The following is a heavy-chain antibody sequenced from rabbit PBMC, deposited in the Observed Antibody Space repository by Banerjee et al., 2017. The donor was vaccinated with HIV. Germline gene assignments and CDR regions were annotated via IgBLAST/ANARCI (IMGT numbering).Heavy chain of an antibody. CDR1: GFSFSSGYY. J-gene: IGHJ4*01. Sequence: QSLEESGGDLVKPGASLTLTCTASGFSFSSGYYMCWVRQAPGKGLEWIACIYAGSSDNTYYASWAKGRFTISKTSSTTVTLQMTSLTAADTATYFCARGVHIVGNTFPGYFNFWGPGTLVTVS. V-gene: IGHV1S40*01. CDR2: IYAGSSDNT. CDR3: ARGVHIVGNTFPGYFNF. D-gene: IGHD1-1*01.